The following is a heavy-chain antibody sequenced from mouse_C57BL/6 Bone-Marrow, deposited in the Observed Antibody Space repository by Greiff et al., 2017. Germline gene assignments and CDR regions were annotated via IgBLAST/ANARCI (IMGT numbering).Heavy chain of an antibody. CDR1: GFTFSDFY. V-gene: IGHV7-1*01. Sequence: EVKLVESGGGLVQSGRSLRLSCATSGFTFSDFYMEWVRQAPGKGLEWIAASRNKANDYTTEYSASVKGRFIVSRDTSQSILYLQMNALRAEDTAIYYCARDIYGNGFAYWGQGTLVTVSA. CDR2: SRNKANDYTT. CDR3: ARDIYGNGFAY. D-gene: IGHD2-1*01. J-gene: IGHJ3*01.